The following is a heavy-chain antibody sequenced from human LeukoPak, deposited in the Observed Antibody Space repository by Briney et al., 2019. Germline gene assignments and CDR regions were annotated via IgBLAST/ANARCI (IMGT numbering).Heavy chain of an antibody. V-gene: IGHV4-39*07. CDR2: ISYSGST. CDR3: ARSKDILTGYCFDY. J-gene: IGHJ4*02. Sequence: PSETLSLTCSVSGDSISSSSHYWGWIRQPPGKGLGWIGSISYSGSTYYNPSLKSRVTITVDTSKNQFSLKLSSVTAADTAVYYCARSKDILTGYCFDYWGQGTLVTVSS. D-gene: IGHD3-9*01. CDR1: GDSISSSSHY.